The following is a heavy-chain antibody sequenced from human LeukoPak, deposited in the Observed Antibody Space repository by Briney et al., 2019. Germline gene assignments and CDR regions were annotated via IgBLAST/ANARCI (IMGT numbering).Heavy chain of an antibody. CDR3: ARLTLTGVGGRGWFDA. Sequence: PSETLSLTCIVSGDSISNSGWSWGWIRQPPGKELERIGTMPYDENVADNEIPSYNSSLKSRVSISADTSKNQLSLKVNSVTAADTASYYCARLTLTGVGGRGWFDAWGQGTLVIVSS. V-gene: IGHV4-39*01. CDR2: MPYDENVADNEIP. D-gene: IGHD3-3*01. J-gene: IGHJ5*02. CDR1: GDSISNSGWS.